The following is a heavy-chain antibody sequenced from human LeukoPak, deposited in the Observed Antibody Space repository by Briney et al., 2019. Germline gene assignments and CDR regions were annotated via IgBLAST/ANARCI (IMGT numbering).Heavy chain of an antibody. CDR1: GYTLTELS. CDR2: FDPEDGET. J-gene: IGHJ4*02. Sequence: ASVKVSCKVSGYTLTELSMHWVRQAPGKGLEWMGGFDPEDGETIYAQKFQGRVTMTEDTSTDTAYMELSSLRSEDTAVYYCAKDLRVVVPAAIPGMAYWGQGTLVTVSS. CDR3: AKDLRVVVPAAIPGMAY. V-gene: IGHV1-24*01. D-gene: IGHD2-2*02.